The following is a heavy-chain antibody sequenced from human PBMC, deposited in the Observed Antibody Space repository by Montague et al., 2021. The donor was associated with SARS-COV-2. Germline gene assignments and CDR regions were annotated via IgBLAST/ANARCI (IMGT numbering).Heavy chain of an antibody. Sequence: SETLSLTCTASGGSISSYYWSWIRQPPGKGLEWIGYIYFSGSTNYNPSLKSRVTISVDTSKNQFSLKLSSVTAADTAVYYCARAGQQLGRYYYYGMDVWGQGTTVTVSS. D-gene: IGHD6-13*01. CDR1: GGSISSYY. CDR2: IYFSGST. J-gene: IGHJ6*02. CDR3: ARAGQQLGRYYYYGMDV. V-gene: IGHV4-59*01.